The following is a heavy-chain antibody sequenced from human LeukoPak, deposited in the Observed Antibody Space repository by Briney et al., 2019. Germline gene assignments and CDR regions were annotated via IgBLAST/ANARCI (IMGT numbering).Heavy chain of an antibody. CDR3: ARDHVAPGLIFDY. J-gene: IGHJ4*02. CDR1: GFTFSSHR. Sequence: PGGSLRLSCAASGFTFSSHRMSWVRQAPGKGLEWVANINQDGSEKHYVGSVKGRFTISRDNAKNSLYLEMSSLRAEDTAVYYCARDHVAPGLIFDYWGQGTLVTVSS. V-gene: IGHV3-7*03. CDR2: INQDGSEK. D-gene: IGHD3-16*01.